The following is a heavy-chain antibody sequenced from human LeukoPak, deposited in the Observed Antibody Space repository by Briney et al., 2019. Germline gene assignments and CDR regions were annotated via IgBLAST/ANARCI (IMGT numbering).Heavy chain of an antibody. CDR2: MNPNSGNT. J-gene: IGHJ5*02. V-gene: IGHV1-8*03. CDR3: ARAHVDTAMVGWFDP. CDR1: GYTFTSYD. D-gene: IGHD5-18*01. Sequence: ASVKVSCKASGYTFTSYDINWVRQATGQGLEWMGWMNPNSGNTGYAQKFQGRVTITRNTSISTAYMELSRLRSDDTAVYYCARAHVDTAMVGWFDPWGQGTLVTVSS.